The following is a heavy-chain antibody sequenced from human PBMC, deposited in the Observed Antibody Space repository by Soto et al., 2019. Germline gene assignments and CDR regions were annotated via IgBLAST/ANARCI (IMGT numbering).Heavy chain of an antibody. CDR1: GFTLSNYE. CDR2: ISTGGSSI. Sequence: GGSLRLSCAGSGFTLSNYEMNWVRQAPGKGLEWVSYISTGGSSIYYADSVKGRFTIARDNGKNSVYLQMSSLRAEDTATSYCARERGGLSGADVWGQGTTVTVYS. V-gene: IGHV3-48*03. D-gene: IGHD1-26*01. J-gene: IGHJ6*02. CDR3: ARERGGLSGADV.